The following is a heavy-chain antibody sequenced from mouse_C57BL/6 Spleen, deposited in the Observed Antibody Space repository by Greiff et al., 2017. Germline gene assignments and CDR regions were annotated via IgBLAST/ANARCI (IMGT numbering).Heavy chain of an antibody. CDR1: GYNFNDYY. CDR2: IDPENGDT. Sequence: EVKVVESGAELVRPGASVKLSCTASGYNFNDYYMHWVKQRPGQGLEWIGRIDPENGDTEYAPKFQGKATLTADTSSNTAYLQLSSLTSEDTAVYYGTYGTGDLWGQGTSVTVSS. D-gene: IGHD4-1*01. CDR3: TYGTGDL. J-gene: IGHJ4*01. V-gene: IGHV14-1*01.